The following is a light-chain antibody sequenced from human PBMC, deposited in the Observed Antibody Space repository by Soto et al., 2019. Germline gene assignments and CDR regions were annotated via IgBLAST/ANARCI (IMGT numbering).Light chain of an antibody. CDR3: QQTNTYWP. Sequence: DIQMTQSPSTLSASVGDRVTITCRASQSINSRLAWYQQKPGKAPNLLIYKASSLESGVPSRFSVSGSGTAFTLNISILRPDDLATYYCQQTNTYWPFGQGTKVEIK. V-gene: IGKV1-5*03. CDR2: KAS. CDR1: QSINSR. J-gene: IGKJ1*01.